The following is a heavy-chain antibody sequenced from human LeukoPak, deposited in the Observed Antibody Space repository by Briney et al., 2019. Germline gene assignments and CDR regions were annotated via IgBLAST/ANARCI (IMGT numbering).Heavy chain of an antibody. CDR1: GFTFSSYS. J-gene: IGHJ6*03. CDR3: ATSHSSSWYAFYYYYMDV. CDR2: ISSSSSYI. D-gene: IGHD6-13*01. V-gene: IGHV3-21*01. Sequence: PGGSLRLSCAASGFTFSSYSMNWFRQAPGKGLEWVSSISSSSSYIYYADSVKGRFTISRDNAKNSLYLQMNSLRAEDTAVYYCATSHSSSWYAFYYYYMDVWGKGTTVTVSS.